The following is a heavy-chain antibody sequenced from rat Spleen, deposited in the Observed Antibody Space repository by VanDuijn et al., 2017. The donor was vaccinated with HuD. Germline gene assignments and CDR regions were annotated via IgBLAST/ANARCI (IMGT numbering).Heavy chain of an antibody. D-gene: IGHD1-10*01. CDR1: GFTFNNYW. J-gene: IGHJ2*01. Sequence: EVQLVESGGGLVQPGRSLKLSCVASGFTFNNYWMTWIRQAPGKGLEWVATISYDGSNTYYRNSVKDRFTISRDNTKNTLYLQMNSLRSEDTANYYCTRQIYNNYFDYWGQGVMVTVSS. CDR3: TRQIYNNYFDY. V-gene: IGHV5-31*01. CDR2: ISYDGSNT.